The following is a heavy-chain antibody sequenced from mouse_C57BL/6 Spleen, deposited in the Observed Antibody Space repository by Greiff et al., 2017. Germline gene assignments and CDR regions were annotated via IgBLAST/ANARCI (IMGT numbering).Heavy chain of an antibody. CDR1: GFSLTSYG. D-gene: IGHD2-2*01. CDR3: ARSPYGYDAFAY. J-gene: IGHJ3*01. V-gene: IGHV2-2*01. Sequence: VQLQQSGPGLVQPSQSLSITCTVSGFSLTSYGVHWVRQSPGKGLEWLGVIWSGGSTDYNAAFISRLSISKDNSKSQVFFKMNSLQADDTAIYYCARSPYGYDAFAYWGQGTLVTVSA. CDR2: IWSGGST.